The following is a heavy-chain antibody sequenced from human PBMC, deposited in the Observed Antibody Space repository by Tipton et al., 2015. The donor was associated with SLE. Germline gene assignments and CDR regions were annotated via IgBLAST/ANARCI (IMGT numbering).Heavy chain of an antibody. V-gene: IGHV3-30*18. Sequence: SLRLSCAASGFTFSSYGMHWVRQAPGKGLEWVAVISYDGSNKYYADSVKGRFTISRDNSKNTLYLQMNSLRAEDTAVYYCAKKRGAIGGGSYLDAFDIWGQGTMVTVSS. D-gene: IGHD1-26*01. CDR3: AKKRGAIGGGSYLDAFDI. J-gene: IGHJ3*02. CDR1: GFTFSSYG. CDR2: ISYDGSNK.